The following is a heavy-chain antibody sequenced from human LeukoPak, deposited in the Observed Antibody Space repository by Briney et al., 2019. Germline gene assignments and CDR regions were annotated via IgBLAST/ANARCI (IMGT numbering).Heavy chain of an antibody. Sequence: GGSLRLSCAASGFTFSSYTMNWVRQVPGKGLEWVSSISSSSSYIYYADSVKGRFTISRDNYKDTLYLQMSSLRAEDTAVYYCARDPNGDYIGAFEIWGQGTMVTVSS. J-gene: IGHJ3*02. CDR3: ARDPNGDYIGAFEI. CDR2: ISSSSSYI. D-gene: IGHD4-17*01. CDR1: GFTFSSYT. V-gene: IGHV3-21*04.